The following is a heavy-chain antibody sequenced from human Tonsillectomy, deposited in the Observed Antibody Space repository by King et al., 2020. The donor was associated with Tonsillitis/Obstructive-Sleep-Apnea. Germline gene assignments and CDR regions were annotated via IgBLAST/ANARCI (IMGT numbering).Heavy chain of an antibody. CDR3: AGQGGYCSSTSCYADAFDI. Sequence: QVQLQESGPGLVKPSETLSLTCTVSGGSISSSSYYWGWSRQPPGKGLEWIGSIYYSGSTYYNPSLKSRVTISVDTSKNQFSLKLSSVTAADTAVYYCAGQGGYCSSTSCYADAFDIWGQGTMVTVSS. CDR2: IYYSGST. CDR1: GGSISSSSYY. J-gene: IGHJ3*02. D-gene: IGHD2-2*01. V-gene: IGHV4-39*01.